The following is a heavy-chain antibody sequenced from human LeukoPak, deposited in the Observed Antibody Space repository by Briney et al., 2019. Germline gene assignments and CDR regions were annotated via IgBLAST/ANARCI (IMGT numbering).Heavy chain of an antibody. CDR1: GFSFDDYG. V-gene: IGHV3-20*04. J-gene: IGHJ6*03. CDR2: INWNGDST. D-gene: IGHD3-16*02. CDR3: VRLVVIDFYYYYMDV. Sequence: GGSLRVSCAASGFSFDDYGMTWVRQRPGKGLEWVSGINWNGDSTDYADSVKGRFTISRDNAKSSLYLQMNSLRAEDTAFYYCVRLVVIDFYYYYMDVWGQGTTVIVSS.